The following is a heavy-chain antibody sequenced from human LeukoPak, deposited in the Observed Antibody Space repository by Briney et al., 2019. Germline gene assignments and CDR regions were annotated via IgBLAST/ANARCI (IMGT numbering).Heavy chain of an antibody. D-gene: IGHD6-6*01. CDR1: GFTFSSYA. J-gene: IGHJ4*02. CDR3: TTDSGGGRPFDY. Sequence: GGSLRLSCAASGFTFSSYAMSWVRQAPGRGLEWVANIRQDGSDKYYVDSVKGRFTISRDNAKNSLFLQMNSLRAEDTAVYFCTTDSGGGRPFDYWAREPWSPSPQ. V-gene: IGHV3-7*01. CDR2: IRQDGSDK.